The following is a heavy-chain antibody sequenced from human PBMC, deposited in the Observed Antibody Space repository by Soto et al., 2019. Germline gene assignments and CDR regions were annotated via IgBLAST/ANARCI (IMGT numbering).Heavy chain of an antibody. CDR1: GFTFSSYS. Sequence: GGSLTLSCAASGFTFSSYSMNWVRQAPGKGLEWVSSISSSSSYIYYADSVKGRFTISRDNAKNSLYLQMNSLRAEDTAVYYCARSIYGRLVTMDVWGQGTTVTVSS. CDR3: ARSIYGRLVTMDV. CDR2: ISSSSSYI. V-gene: IGHV3-21*01. J-gene: IGHJ6*02. D-gene: IGHD3-16*01.